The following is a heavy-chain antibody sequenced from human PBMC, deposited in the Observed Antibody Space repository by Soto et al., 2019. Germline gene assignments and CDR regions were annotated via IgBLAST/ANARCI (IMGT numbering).Heavy chain of an antibody. CDR3: ARGRLSSSALPLFDN. CDR1: GYTFTGHY. V-gene: IGHV1-2*02. J-gene: IGHJ4*02. D-gene: IGHD6-13*01. Sequence: ASVKVSCKASGYTFTGHYMHWVRQAPGQGLEWMGWINPYTGGTKYAQKFHGRVTMTRDMSISTAYLEVDRLTSDDTAVYFCARGRLSSSALPLFDNWGQGTLVTV. CDR2: INPYTGGT.